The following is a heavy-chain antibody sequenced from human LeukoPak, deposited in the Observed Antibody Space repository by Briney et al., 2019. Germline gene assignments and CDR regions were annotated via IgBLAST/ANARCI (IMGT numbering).Heavy chain of an antibody. CDR1: GFIFTTYG. V-gene: IGHV3-33*08. CDR2: IWYDGSNK. CDR3: ARRVARYYVDY. Sequence: GMSLRLSCAASGFIFTTYGMHWVRQAPGKGLEWVAVIWYDGSNKYYSDSVKGRFTISRDNSKNTLYLQMNSLSAEDTAVYYCARRVARYYVDYWGQGTLVTVSS. J-gene: IGHJ4*02.